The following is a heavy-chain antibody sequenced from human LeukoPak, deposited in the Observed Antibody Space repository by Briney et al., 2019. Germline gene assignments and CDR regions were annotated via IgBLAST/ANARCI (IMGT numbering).Heavy chain of an antibody. CDR1: GFSFGEYA. J-gene: IGHJ4*02. Sequence: GGSLRLSCSTAGFSFGEYAMSWVRQAPGKGLEWVGFIQVKAYGGATKYAASVNGRFSISRDDSQSIANLQMNDLKTEDTAVYYCTRAPHPRCSSSGCYLDYWGQGTLVTVSS. CDR2: IQVKAYGGAT. V-gene: IGHV3-49*04. D-gene: IGHD2-2*01. CDR3: TRAPHPRCSSSGCYLDY.